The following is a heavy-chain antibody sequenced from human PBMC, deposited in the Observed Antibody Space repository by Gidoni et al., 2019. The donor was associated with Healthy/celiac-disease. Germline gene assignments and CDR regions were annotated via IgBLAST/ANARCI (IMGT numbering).Heavy chain of an antibody. CDR1: GFTFSSYG. V-gene: IGHV3-30*03. Sequence: QVQLVESGGGVVQPGRSLRLSCAASGFTFSSYGMHWVRQAPGKGLEWVAVISYDGSNKYYADSVKGRFTISRDNSKNTLYLQMNSLRAEDTAVYYCATGGAYCSSTSCYKVEDYWGQGTLVTVSS. CDR3: ATGGAYCSSTSCYKVEDY. J-gene: IGHJ4*02. D-gene: IGHD2-2*02. CDR2: ISYDGSNK.